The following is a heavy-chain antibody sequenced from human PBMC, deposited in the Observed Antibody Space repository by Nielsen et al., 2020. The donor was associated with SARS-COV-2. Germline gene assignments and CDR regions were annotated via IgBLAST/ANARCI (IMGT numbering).Heavy chain of an antibody. CDR1: GGSISSSSYY. D-gene: IGHD3-22*01. J-gene: IGHJ3*02. Sequence: SETLSLTCTVSGGSISSSSYYWGWIRQPPGKGLEWIGYIYYSGSTYYNPSLKSRVTISVDTSKNQFSLKLSSVTAADTAVYYCARDPRNYYDSSGYYNPHAFDIWGQGTMVTVSS. CDR3: ARDPRNYYDSSGYYNPHAFDI. V-gene: IGHV4-31*03. CDR2: IYYSGST.